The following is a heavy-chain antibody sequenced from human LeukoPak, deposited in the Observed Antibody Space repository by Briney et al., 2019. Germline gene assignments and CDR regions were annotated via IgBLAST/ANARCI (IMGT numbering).Heavy chain of an antibody. CDR2: IKQDGNEK. V-gene: IGHV3-7*04. J-gene: IGHJ1*01. CDR1: GFTFSSYW. Sequence: GGSLRLSCAASGFTFSSYWMSWVRQAPGKGLEWVANIKQDGNEKYYVDSVKGRFTISRDNAKNSLFLQMNSLRAEDTAMYYCAGGNGISWGYFQHWGQGTLVTVSS. CDR3: AGGNGISWGYFQH. D-gene: IGHD6-13*01.